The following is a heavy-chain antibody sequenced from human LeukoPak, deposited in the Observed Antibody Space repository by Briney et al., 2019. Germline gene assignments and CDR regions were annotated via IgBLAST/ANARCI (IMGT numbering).Heavy chain of an antibody. D-gene: IGHD3-22*01. V-gene: IGHV3-23*01. CDR2: ISGSGGST. CDR3: AKGALYYYDSSGYSDY. J-gene: IGHJ4*02. Sequence: QPGGSLRLSCAASGFTFSSYAMSWVRQAPGKGLEWVSTISGSGGSTYYADSVKGRFTISRDNSKNTLYLQMNSLRAEDTAVYYCAKGALYYYDSSGYSDYWGQGTLVTVSS. CDR1: GFTFSSYA.